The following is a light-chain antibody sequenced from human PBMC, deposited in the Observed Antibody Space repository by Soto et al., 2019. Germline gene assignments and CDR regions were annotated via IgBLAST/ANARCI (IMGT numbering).Light chain of an antibody. V-gene: IGKV3-20*01. Sequence: EILLTQSPGTLYLSPGESATLSCRASQTLSSTYLAWYQQKPGQAPRLIMYGASSRATGVPDRFSGSGSGTDFTLTISRLEPEDFAVYYCQQFVGSESFRYSFGQGTKLQIK. CDR2: GAS. CDR3: QQFVGSESFRYS. CDR1: QTLSSTY. J-gene: IGKJ2*01.